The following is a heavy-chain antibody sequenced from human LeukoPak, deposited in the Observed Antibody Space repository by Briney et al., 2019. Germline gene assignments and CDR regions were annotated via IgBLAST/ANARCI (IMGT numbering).Heavy chain of an antibody. CDR2: IYYSGST. D-gene: IGHD1-26*01. CDR3: ARKCIVTPDHAFDI. CDR1: GGSISSGGYY. V-gene: IGHV4-31*03. Sequence: SETLSLTCTVSGGSISSGGYYWSWIRQHPGKGLEWIGYIYYSGSTYYNPSLKSRVTISVDTSKNQFSLKLSSVTAADTAVYYCARKCIVTPDHAFDIWGQGTMVTVSS. J-gene: IGHJ3*02.